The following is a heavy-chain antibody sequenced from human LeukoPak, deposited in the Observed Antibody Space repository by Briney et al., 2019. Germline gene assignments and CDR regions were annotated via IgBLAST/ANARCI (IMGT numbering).Heavy chain of an antibody. CDR1: GGSFSGYY. CDR2: INHSGST. D-gene: IGHD3-22*01. V-gene: IGHV4-34*01. J-gene: IGHJ5*02. CDR3: ARGARGRNYDSSGQIRPNWFDP. Sequence: SETLSLTYAVYGGSFSGYYWSWIRQPPGKGLEWIGEINHSGSTNYNPSLKSRVTISVDTSKNQFSLKLSSVTAADTAVYYCARGARGRNYDSSGQIRPNWFDPWGQGTLVTVSS.